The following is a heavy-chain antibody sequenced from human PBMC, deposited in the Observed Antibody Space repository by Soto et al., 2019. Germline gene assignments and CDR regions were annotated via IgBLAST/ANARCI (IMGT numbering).Heavy chain of an antibody. V-gene: IGHV3-23*05. Sequence: EVQLLESGGDLVQPGGSLRLSCAASGFTFTNYLMTWVRQAPGKGLEWVSSIDKSGGDTYYADSVKGRFTISRDNSKNTLYVQMNCLSAEDTALYYCAKDTYSRSWYFWGQGTLVTVSS. CDR3: AKDTYSRSWYF. CDR1: GFTFTNYL. D-gene: IGHD2-2*01. J-gene: IGHJ4*02. CDR2: IDKSGGDT.